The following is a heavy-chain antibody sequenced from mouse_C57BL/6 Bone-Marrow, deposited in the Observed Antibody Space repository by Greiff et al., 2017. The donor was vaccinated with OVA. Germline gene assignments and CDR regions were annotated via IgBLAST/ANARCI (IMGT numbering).Heavy chain of an antibody. CDR3: ARAYYSKGNYFDY. J-gene: IGHJ2*01. D-gene: IGHD2-5*01. CDR2: IHPNSGST. Sequence: QVQLQQSGAELVKPGASVKLSCKASGYTFTSYWMHWVKQRPGQGLEWIGMIHPNSGSTNYNEKFKSKATLTVDKSSSTAYMQLSSLTSEDSAVYYCARAYYSKGNYFDYWGQGTTLTVSS. CDR1: GYTFTSYW. V-gene: IGHV1-64*01.